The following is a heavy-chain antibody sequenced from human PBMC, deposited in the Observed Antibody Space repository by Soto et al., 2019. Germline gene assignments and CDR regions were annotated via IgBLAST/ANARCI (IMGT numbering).Heavy chain of an antibody. Sequence: EASVKVSCKASGGTFSSYAISWVRQAPGQGLEWMGGIIPIFGTANYAQKFQGRVTITADESTSTAYMELSSLRSEDTAVYYCARGRSYNDFWSGQTHTLVPSLNYYDMDAWGQGTTVTVS. CDR2: IIPIFGTA. J-gene: IGHJ6*02. CDR3: ARGRSYNDFWSGQTHTLVPSLNYYDMDA. D-gene: IGHD3-3*01. V-gene: IGHV1-69*13. CDR1: GGTFSSYA.